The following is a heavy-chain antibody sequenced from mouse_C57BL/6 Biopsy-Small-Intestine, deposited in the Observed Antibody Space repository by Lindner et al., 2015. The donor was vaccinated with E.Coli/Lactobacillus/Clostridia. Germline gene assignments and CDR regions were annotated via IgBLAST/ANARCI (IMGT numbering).Heavy chain of an antibody. CDR2: IYPGGGYT. Sequence: VQLQESGAELVRPGTSVKMSCKASGYTFTNYWIGWAKQRPGHGLEWIGDIYPGGGYTNYNEKFKGKATLTADKSSSTAYMQFSSLTSEGSAIYYCARGKGAMDYWGQGTSVTVSS. CDR3: ARGKGAMDY. V-gene: IGHV1-63*01. CDR1: GYTFTNYW. D-gene: IGHD1-3*01. J-gene: IGHJ4*01.